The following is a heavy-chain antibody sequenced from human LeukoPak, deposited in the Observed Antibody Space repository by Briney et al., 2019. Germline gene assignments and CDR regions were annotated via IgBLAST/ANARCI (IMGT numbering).Heavy chain of an antibody. V-gene: IGHV4-39*02. D-gene: IGHD2-15*01. CDR3: ARPLGYCSGGSCYGDAFDI. CDR1: GGPISSSSYY. CDR2: IHYSGRT. Sequence: PSETLSLTCTVSGGPISSSSYYWGWIRQPPGKRLEWIGSIHYSGRTYDNPSLKSRVTISLDTSKNHFSLKLSSVTAADTAVYYCARPLGYCSGGSCYGDAFDIWGQGTMVTASS. J-gene: IGHJ3*02.